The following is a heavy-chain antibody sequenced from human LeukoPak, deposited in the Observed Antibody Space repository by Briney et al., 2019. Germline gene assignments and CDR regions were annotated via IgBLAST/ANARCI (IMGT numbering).Heavy chain of an antibody. D-gene: IGHD3-22*01. CDR3: ATLGGYDSSGYSEEADY. CDR2: INHSGST. Sequence: PSETLSLTCAVYGGSFSGYYWSWIRQPPGKGLEWIGEINHSGSTNYNPSLKSRVTISVDTSKNQFSLKLSSVTAADTAVYYCATLGGYDSSGYSEEADYWGQGTLVTVSS. V-gene: IGHV4-34*01. J-gene: IGHJ4*02. CDR1: GGSFSGYY.